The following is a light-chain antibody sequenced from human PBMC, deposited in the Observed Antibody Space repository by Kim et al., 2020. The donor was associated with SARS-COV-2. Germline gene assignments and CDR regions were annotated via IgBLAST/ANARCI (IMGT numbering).Light chain of an antibody. CDR2: EVS. V-gene: IGKV2-30*02. J-gene: IGKJ2*01. CDR1: QSLVHSQGHTY. CDR3: MQGIHWPYT. Sequence: DALLTQSPLSLPVTLGQPASIYCRSSQSLVHSQGHTYSTWFQQRPGQSPRRLIYEVSKRDSGVPERFSGSGSVTDFTLKISRVEAEDVGVYYCMQGIHWPYTFGQGTKLEI.